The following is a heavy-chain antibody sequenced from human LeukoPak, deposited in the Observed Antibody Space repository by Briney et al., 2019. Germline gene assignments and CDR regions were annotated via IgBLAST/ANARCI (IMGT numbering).Heavy chain of an antibody. V-gene: IGHV3-23*01. Sequence: PGGSLRLSCTGSGFTFDNYAMSWVRQTPGRGLEWVSSISGSGTASYYADSVKGRFTISRDNSQNTLFLQLNSLNAEDTAIYHCARGWSGVSYYFHFWGQGTLVTVSS. D-gene: IGHD3-3*01. CDR1: GFTFDNYA. CDR2: ISGSGTAS. J-gene: IGHJ4*02. CDR3: ARGWSGVSYYFHF.